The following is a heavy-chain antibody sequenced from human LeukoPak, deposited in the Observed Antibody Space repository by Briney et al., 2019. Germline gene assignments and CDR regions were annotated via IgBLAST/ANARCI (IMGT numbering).Heavy chain of an antibody. CDR3: ARGNWWVGAAQYCDY. CDR2: ISSSGSTI. Sequence: GGSLRLSCAASVFTFSDYYMSWIRQAPGKGLEWVSYISSSGSTIYYADSVKGRFTISWDNAKNSLYLQMDSLRAEDTAVYFCARGNWWVGAAQYCDYWGRGTLVTVSS. V-gene: IGHV3-11*04. D-gene: IGHD2-8*02. J-gene: IGHJ4*02. CDR1: VFTFSDYY.